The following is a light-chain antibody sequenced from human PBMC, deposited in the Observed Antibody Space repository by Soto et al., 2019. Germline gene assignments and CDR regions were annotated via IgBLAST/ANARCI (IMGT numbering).Light chain of an antibody. CDR3: SSYADITTYV. Sequence: QSALTQPASVSGSPGQSITISCTGTSNDVGSYDLVSWYQQHPGKAPKLIIFETTKRPSGVSVRFSGSKSGNTASLTISGLQAEDEADYFCSSYADITTYVFGSGTKLPS. CDR1: SNDVGSYDL. J-gene: IGLJ1*01. V-gene: IGLV2-23*01. CDR2: ETT.